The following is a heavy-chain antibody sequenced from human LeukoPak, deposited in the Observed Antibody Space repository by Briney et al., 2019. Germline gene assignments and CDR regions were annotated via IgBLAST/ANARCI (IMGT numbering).Heavy chain of an antibody. CDR1: GGSFSRYY. V-gene: IGHV4-59*10. CDR3: ARRISGDWFDP. D-gene: IGHD3-10*01. Sequence: TSETLSLTCAVYGGSFSRYYWSWIRQPAGKGLEWIGRIYSSGSTNYNPSLKSRVTMSIDTSKNQFSLNLSSVTAADTVVYYCARRISGDWFDPWGQGILVTVSS. CDR2: IYSSGST. J-gene: IGHJ5*02.